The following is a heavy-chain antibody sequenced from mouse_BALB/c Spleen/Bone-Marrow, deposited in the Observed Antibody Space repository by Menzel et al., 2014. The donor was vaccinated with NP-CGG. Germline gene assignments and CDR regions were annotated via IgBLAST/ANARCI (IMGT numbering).Heavy chain of an antibody. V-gene: IGHV2-9*02. CDR3: AREGSTMITTPFAY. CDR2: IWAGGST. J-gene: IGHJ3*01. CDR1: GFSLTSYG. D-gene: IGHD2-4*01. Sequence: QVQLKQSGPGLVSPSQSLSIPCTVSGFSLTSYGVHWVRQPPGKGLEWLGVIWAGGSTNYNSALMSRLSISEDNSKSXVFLKMNSLQTDDTAMYYCAREGSTMITTPFAYWGQGTLVTVSA.